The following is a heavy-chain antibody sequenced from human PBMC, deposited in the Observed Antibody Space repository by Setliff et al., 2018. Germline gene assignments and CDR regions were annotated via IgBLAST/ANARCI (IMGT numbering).Heavy chain of an antibody. J-gene: IGHJ4*02. CDR3: ARDLPGAAAVPYFDY. CDR2: INPSGGST. CDR1: GYTFTSYY. V-gene: IGHV1-46*01. D-gene: IGHD6-13*01. Sequence: EASVKVSCKASGYTFTSYYMHWVRQAPGQGLEWMGIINPSGGSTSYAQKFQGRVTMTRDTSTSTVYMELSSLRSEDTAVYYCARDLPGAAAVPYFDYWGQGTLVTAPQ.